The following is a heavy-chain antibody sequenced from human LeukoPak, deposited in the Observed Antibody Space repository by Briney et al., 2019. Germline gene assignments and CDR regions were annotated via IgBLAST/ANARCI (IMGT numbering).Heavy chain of an antibody. D-gene: IGHD3-22*01. V-gene: IGHV4-39*07. J-gene: IGHJ4*02. CDR3: ARETYFYDTPYLDS. Sequence: SETLSLTCTVSGGSINSSRYYWVWIRQPPGKGLEWIGGIFYSGSTYYNSSLKSRVTISVDTSKNHFSLKLSSVTAADTAVYFCARETYFYDTPYLDSWGQGTLVTVSS. CDR1: GGSINSSRYY. CDR2: IFYSGST.